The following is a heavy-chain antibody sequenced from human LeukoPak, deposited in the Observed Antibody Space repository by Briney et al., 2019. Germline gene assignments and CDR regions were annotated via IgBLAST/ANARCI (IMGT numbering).Heavy chain of an antibody. CDR2: INHSGST. CDR3: ARLRPTSADAFDI. D-gene: IGHD4-17*01. V-gene: IGHV4-30-2*01. CDR1: GGSISSGSYY. J-gene: IGHJ3*02. Sequence: PSQTLSLTCTVSGGSISSGSYYWSWIRQPPGKGLEWIGEINHSGSTNYNPSLKSRVTISVDTSKNQFSLKLSSVTAADTAVYYCARLRPTSADAFDIWGQGTMVTVSS.